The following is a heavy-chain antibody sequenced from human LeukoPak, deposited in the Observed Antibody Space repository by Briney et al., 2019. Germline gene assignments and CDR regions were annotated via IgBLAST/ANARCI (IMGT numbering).Heavy chain of an antibody. Sequence: GASVKVSCKASGYTFTSYYMHWVRQAPGQGLEWMGIINPSGGSTSYAQKFQGRVTMTRDTSTSTVYMELSSLRSEDTAVYYCARSRQRYSSSLADLDYWGQGTLVTVSS. CDR1: GYTFTSYY. D-gene: IGHD6-6*01. J-gene: IGHJ4*02. V-gene: IGHV1-46*01. CDR3: ARSRQRYSSSLADLDY. CDR2: INPSGGST.